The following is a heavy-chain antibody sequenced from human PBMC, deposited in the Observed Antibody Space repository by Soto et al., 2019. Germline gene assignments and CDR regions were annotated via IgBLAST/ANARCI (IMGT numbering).Heavy chain of an antibody. CDR1: GGSISSSSYY. CDR3: ARRARPMGCSGGSCYDPSFDY. Sequence: PSETLSLTCTVSGGSISSSSYYWGWIRQPPGKGLEWIGSIYYSGSTYYNPSLKSRVTISVDTSKNQFSLKLSSVTAADTAVYYCARRARPMGCSGGSCYDPSFDYWGQGTLVTV. V-gene: IGHV4-39*01. CDR2: IYYSGST. D-gene: IGHD2-15*01. J-gene: IGHJ4*02.